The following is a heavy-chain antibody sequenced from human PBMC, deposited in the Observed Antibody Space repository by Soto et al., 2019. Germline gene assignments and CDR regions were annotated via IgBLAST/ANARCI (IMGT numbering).Heavy chain of an antibody. CDR3: AREYYDSSGWGEVFDY. CDR2: IIPIFGTA. V-gene: IGHV1-69*01. CDR1: GGTFSSYA. Sequence: QVQLVQSGAEVKKPGSSVKVSCKASGGTFSSYAISWVRQAPGQGLEWMGGIIPIFGTANYAQKFQGRVTITADEATSTAYMELSGLRSEDTAVYYCAREYYDSSGWGEVFDYWGQGTLVTVSS. J-gene: IGHJ4*02. D-gene: IGHD3-22*01.